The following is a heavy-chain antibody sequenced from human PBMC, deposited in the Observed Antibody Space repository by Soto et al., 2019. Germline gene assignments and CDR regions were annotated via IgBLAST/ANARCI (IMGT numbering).Heavy chain of an antibody. J-gene: IGHJ5*02. Sequence: PGGSLRLSCAASGFTFSSYSMNWVRQAPGKGLEWVSSISSSSSYIYYADSVKGRFTISRDNAKNSLYLQMNSLRAEDTALYHCARVRSIAAARKNWFDPWGQGTLVTVSS. CDR3: ARVRSIAAARKNWFDP. D-gene: IGHD6-13*01. CDR1: GFTFSSYS. CDR2: ISSSSSYI. V-gene: IGHV3-21*04.